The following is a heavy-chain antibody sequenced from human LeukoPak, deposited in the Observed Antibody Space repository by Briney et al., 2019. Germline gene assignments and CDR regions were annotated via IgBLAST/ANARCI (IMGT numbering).Heavy chain of an antibody. J-gene: IGHJ4*02. V-gene: IGHV5-51*01. CDR2: VYPGDFDI. CDR1: GYRFISHW. D-gene: IGHD4-23*01. Sequence: GESLKISCQASGYRFISHWIGWVRQMPGKGLEWIGMVYPGDFDIRYNPSFEGQVTISADRSINTAYLQWSSLTASDTAMYYCASRPFETTVVPWDFYWGQGTQVTVSS. CDR3: ASRPFETTVVPWDFY.